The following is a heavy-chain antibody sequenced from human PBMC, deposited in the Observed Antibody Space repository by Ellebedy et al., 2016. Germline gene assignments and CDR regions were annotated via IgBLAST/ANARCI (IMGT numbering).Heavy chain of an antibody. CDR1: GYTFTSYG. D-gene: IGHD3-22*01. J-gene: IGHJ4*02. V-gene: IGHV1-18*01. CDR3: ARGLDSFHFDSDGYSGYHFQY. Sequence: ASVKVSXXASGYTFTSYGISWVRQAPGQGLEWMGWITDYNGRTDTKYALNLQGRVTMTTDTSTNTVYMELRSLRSDDTAVYYCARGLDSFHFDSDGYSGYHFQYWGQGTLVTVSS. CDR2: ITDYNGRTDT.